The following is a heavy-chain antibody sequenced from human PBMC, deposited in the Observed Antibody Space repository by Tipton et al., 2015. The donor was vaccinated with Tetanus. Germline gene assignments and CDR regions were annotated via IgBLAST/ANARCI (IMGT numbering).Heavy chain of an antibody. J-gene: IGHJ4*02. V-gene: IGHV3-30*03. Sequence: SLRLSCAAPGFTFSSYGMHWVRQAPGKGLEWVAVISYDGSSEYYADSVKGRFTISRDNSKNTLFLQMSSLRPEDTALYYCARDPNSSGWYPAYFDLWGQGTLVTVSS. CDR3: ARDPNSSGWYPAYFDL. CDR1: GFTFSSYG. CDR2: ISYDGSSE. D-gene: IGHD6-19*01.